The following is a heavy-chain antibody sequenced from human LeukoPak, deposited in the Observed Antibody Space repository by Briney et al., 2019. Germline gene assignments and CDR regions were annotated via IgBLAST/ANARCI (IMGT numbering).Heavy chain of an antibody. D-gene: IGHD2-8*01. CDR3: ARDNGFDY. J-gene: IGHJ4*02. CDR1: GGSISSYY. Sequence: SETLSLTCTVSGGSISSYYWGWIRQPPGKGLEWIGSIYHSGSTYYNPSLKSRVTISVDTSKNQFSLKLSSVTAADTAVYYCARDNGFDYWGQGTLVTVSS. V-gene: IGHV4-38-2*02. CDR2: IYHSGST.